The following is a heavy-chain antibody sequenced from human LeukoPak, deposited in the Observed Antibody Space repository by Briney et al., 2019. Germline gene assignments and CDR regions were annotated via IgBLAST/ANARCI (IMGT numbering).Heavy chain of an antibody. CDR1: GGSISSSNW. CDR3: ARIVGATENWFDP. CDR2: IYHSGST. Sequence: KPSGTLSLTCAVSGGSISSSNWWSWVRQPPGKGLEWIGEIYHSGSTNYNPSLKSRVTISVDTSKNQFSLKLNSVTAADTAVYYCARIVGATENWFDPWGQGTLVTVSS. D-gene: IGHD1-26*01. V-gene: IGHV4-4*02. J-gene: IGHJ5*02.